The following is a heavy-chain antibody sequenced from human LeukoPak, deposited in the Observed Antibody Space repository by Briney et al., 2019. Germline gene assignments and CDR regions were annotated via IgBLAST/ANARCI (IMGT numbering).Heavy chain of an antibody. Sequence: PGGSLRLSCAASGFTFSSYWMHWVRQAPGKGLVWVSRINSDGSSTSYADSVKGRFTISRDNAKNTLYLQMNSLRAEDTAVYYCARPLEVYAMFWAFDIWGQGTMVTVSS. V-gene: IGHV3-74*01. CDR3: ARPLEVYAMFWAFDI. D-gene: IGHD2-8*01. CDR2: INSDGSST. CDR1: GFTFSSYW. J-gene: IGHJ3*02.